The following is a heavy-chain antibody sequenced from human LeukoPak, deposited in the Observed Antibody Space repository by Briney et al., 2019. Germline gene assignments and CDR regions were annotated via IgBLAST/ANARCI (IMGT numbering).Heavy chain of an antibody. Sequence: ASVKVSCKASGYTFTGYYMHWVRQAPGQGLEWMGWINPNSGGTNYAQKFQGRVTITRDTSISTAYMELSRLRSDDTAVYYCARDLSWSHDAFDIWGQGTMVTVSS. J-gene: IGHJ3*02. CDR2: INPNSGGT. V-gene: IGHV1-2*02. CDR1: GYTFTGYY. D-gene: IGHD2-15*01. CDR3: ARDLSWSHDAFDI.